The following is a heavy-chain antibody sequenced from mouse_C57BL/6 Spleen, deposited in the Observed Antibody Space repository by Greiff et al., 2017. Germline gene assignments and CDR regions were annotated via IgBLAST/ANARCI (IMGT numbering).Heavy chain of an antibody. D-gene: IGHD1-1*01. V-gene: IGHV7-1*01. CDR2: SRNKANDYTT. CDR3: ARDAYGSSYGYFDV. CDR1: GFTFSDFY. Sequence: EVHLVESGGGLVQSGRSLRLSCATSGFTFSDFYMEWVRQAPGKGLEWIAASRNKANDYTTEYSASVKGRFIVSRDTSQSILYLQMNALRAEDTAIYYCARDAYGSSYGYFDVWGTGTTVTVSS. J-gene: IGHJ1*03.